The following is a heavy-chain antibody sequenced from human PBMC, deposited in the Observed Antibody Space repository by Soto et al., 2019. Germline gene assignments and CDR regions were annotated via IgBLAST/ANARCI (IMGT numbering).Heavy chain of an antibody. V-gene: IGHV4-39*01. CDR2: IYYSGST. CDR1: GGSISSISYY. Sequence: SETLSLTCTVSGGSISSISYYWGWIRQPPGNGLEWIGSIYYSGSTYYNPSLKSRVTISVDTSKNQFSLKLSSVTAADTAVYYCRRGPNYGCWRGDFRPFFDIWGQGTMVTV. J-gene: IGHJ3*02. CDR3: RRGPNYGCWRGDFRPFFDI. D-gene: IGHD3-3*01.